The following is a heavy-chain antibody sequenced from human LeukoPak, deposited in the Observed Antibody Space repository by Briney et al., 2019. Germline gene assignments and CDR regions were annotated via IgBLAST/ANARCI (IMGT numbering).Heavy chain of an antibody. V-gene: IGHV4-34*08. J-gene: IGHJ4*02. Sequence: GSLRLSCAASGFTFSSYGMHWVRQPPGKGLEWIGEINHSGSTNYNPSLKSRVTISVDTSKNQFSLKLSSVTAADTAVYYCAFNVLSPYYDFWSGYQRDVDYWGQGTLVTVSS. CDR1: GFTFSSYG. D-gene: IGHD3-3*01. CDR3: AFNVLSPYYDFWSGYQRDVDY. CDR2: INHSGST.